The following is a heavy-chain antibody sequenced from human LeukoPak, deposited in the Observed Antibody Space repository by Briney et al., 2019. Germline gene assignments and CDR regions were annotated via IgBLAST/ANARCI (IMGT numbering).Heavy chain of an antibody. CDR3: ARGDSSDY. Sequence: ASVKVSSKASGYIFTSYGISWVRQAPGQGLEWMGWINTYNGNTYYAQMLQGRVTMTTDTSTSAAYMELRSLRSDDTAVYYCARGDSSDYWGQGTLVTVSS. J-gene: IGHJ4*02. V-gene: IGHV1-18*01. CDR1: GYIFTSYG. CDR2: INTYNGNT. D-gene: IGHD6-13*01.